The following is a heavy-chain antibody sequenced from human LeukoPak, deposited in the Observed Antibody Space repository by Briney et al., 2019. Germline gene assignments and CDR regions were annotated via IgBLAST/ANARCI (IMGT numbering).Heavy chain of an antibody. J-gene: IGHJ4*02. CDR1: GYTFTGYY. Sequence: ASVKVSCKASGYTFTGYYMHWVRQAPGQGLEWMGWINPNSGGTNYAQKFQGRVTMTRDTSISTAYMELSRLRSDDTAVYYRARVWMRGGSCYGYWGQGTLVTVSS. CDR3: ARVWMRGGSCYGY. D-gene: IGHD2-15*01. CDR2: INPNSGGT. V-gene: IGHV1-2*02.